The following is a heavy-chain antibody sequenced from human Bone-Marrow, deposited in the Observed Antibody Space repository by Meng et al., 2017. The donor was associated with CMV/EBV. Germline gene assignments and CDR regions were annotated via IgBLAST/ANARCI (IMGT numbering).Heavy chain of an antibody. D-gene: IGHD6-6*01. Sequence: GESLKISCVVSGFTFSSYWMSWVRQAPGKGLEWVANIKQDGSEKYYVDSVKGRFTISRDNSKNTLYLQMNSLRAEDTAVYYCAKDYPYSSSYYDAFDIWGQGTMVTVSS. CDR3: AKDYPYSSSYYDAFDI. CDR2: IKQDGSEK. V-gene: IGHV3-7*03. CDR1: GFTFSSYW. J-gene: IGHJ3*02.